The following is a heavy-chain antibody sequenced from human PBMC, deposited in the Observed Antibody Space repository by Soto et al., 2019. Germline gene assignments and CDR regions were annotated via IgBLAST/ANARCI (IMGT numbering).Heavy chain of an antibody. CDR1: GFTFSSYG. Sequence: GGSLRLSCAASGFTFSSYGMHWVRQAPGKGLEWVSALSARGDNTYYADSVKDRFTISRDNSKNTLYLQMNSLRAEDTAIYYCAKEGGSRRPFDYWGQGILVTVSS. J-gene: IGHJ4*02. D-gene: IGHD3-10*01. CDR3: AKEGGSRRPFDY. CDR2: LSARGDNT. V-gene: IGHV3-23*01.